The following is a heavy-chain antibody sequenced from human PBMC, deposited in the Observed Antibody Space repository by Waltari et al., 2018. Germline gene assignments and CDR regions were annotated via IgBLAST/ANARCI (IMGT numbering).Heavy chain of an antibody. CDR2: INHSGST. CDR1: GGSFSGYY. Sequence: QVQLQQWGAGLLKPSETLSLTCAVYGGSFSGYYWSWNRQPPGKGLEWIGEINHSGSTNYNPSLKSRVTISVDTSKNQFSLKLSSVTAADTAVYYCARGGYSYGSEFDYWGQGTLVTVSS. V-gene: IGHV4-34*01. D-gene: IGHD5-18*01. CDR3: ARGGYSYGSEFDY. J-gene: IGHJ4*02.